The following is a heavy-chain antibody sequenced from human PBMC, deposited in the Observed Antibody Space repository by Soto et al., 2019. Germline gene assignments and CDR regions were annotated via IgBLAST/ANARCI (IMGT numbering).Heavy chain of an antibody. CDR1: GGSISSGGYS. J-gene: IGHJ5*02. CDR2: IYYSGST. V-gene: IGHV4-61*08. Sequence: SETLSLTCAVSGGSISSGGYSWSWIRQPPGKGLEWIGYIYYSGSTNYNPSLKSRVTISVDTSKNQFSLKLSSVTAADTAVYYCARDRDYGGNSNWFDPWGQGTLVTVSS. CDR3: ARDRDYGGNSNWFDP. D-gene: IGHD4-17*01.